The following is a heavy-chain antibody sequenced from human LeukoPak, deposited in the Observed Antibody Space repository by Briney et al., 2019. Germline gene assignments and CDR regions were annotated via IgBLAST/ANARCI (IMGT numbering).Heavy chain of an antibody. Sequence: SETLSLTCAVYGGSFSGYYWSWIRQPPGKGLEWIGEINHSGSTNYNPSLKSRVTISVDTSKNQFSLKLSPVTAADTAVYYCARGTVTNDYWGQGTLVTVSS. CDR2: INHSGST. D-gene: IGHD4-17*01. V-gene: IGHV4-34*01. CDR1: GGSFSGYY. J-gene: IGHJ4*02. CDR3: ARGTVTNDY.